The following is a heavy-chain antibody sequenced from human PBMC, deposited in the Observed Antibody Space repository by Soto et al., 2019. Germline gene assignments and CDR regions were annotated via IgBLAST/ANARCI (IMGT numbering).Heavy chain of an antibody. CDR3: ARDWYGSGRVGMDV. CDR2: IYHSGST. CDR1: GGSISSGGYS. D-gene: IGHD3-10*01. Sequence: QLQLQESGSGLVKPSQTLSLTCAVSGGSISSGGYSWSWIRQPPGKGLEWIGYIYHSGSTYYNPSLKSRVTISVDRSKNQFSLKLSSVTAADTAVYYCARDWYGSGRVGMDVWGQGTTVTVSS. V-gene: IGHV4-30-2*01. J-gene: IGHJ6*02.